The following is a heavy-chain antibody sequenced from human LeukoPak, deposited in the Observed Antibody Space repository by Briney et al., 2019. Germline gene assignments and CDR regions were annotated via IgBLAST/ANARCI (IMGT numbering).Heavy chain of an antibody. CDR3: AHRKNYYDSSVFDN. CDR2: IYWDDDR. J-gene: IGHJ4*02. Sequence: RVSGPTLVNPTQTLTLTCTFSGFSLNTRGVGVGWIRQPPGRALEWLALIYWDDDRRYSPSLKSRLTITKDTSKNQVVLTITNMDPVDTATYFCAHRKNYYDSSVFDNWGQGTPVTVSS. CDR1: GFSLNTRGVG. D-gene: IGHD3-22*01. V-gene: IGHV2-5*02.